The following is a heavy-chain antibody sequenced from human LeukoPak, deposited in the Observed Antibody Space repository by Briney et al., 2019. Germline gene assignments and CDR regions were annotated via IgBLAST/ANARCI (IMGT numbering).Heavy chain of an antibody. Sequence: GGSLRLSCAASGFTFSSYSMNWVRQAPGKGLEWVSYISSSGSTIYYADSVKGRFTISRDNAKNSLYLQMNSLRAEDTAVYYCARDYGPGSPFDYWGQGTLVTVSS. D-gene: IGHD3-10*01. CDR2: ISSSGSTI. V-gene: IGHV3-48*04. J-gene: IGHJ4*02. CDR1: GFTFSSYS. CDR3: ARDYGPGSPFDY.